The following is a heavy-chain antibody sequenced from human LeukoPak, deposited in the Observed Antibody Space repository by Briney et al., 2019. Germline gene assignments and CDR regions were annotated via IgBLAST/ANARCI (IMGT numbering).Heavy chain of an antibody. D-gene: IGHD6-19*01. V-gene: IGHV1-18*01. CDR3: ARDYTPGIAVAGTHYYYYGMDV. J-gene: IGHJ6*02. Sequence: ASVKVSCKASGYTFTSYGISWVRQAPGQGLEWMGWISAYNGNTNYAQKLQGRVTMTTDTSTSTAYMELRSLRSDDPAVYYCARDYTPGIAVAGTHYYYYGMDVWGQGTTVTVSS. CDR2: ISAYNGNT. CDR1: GYTFTSYG.